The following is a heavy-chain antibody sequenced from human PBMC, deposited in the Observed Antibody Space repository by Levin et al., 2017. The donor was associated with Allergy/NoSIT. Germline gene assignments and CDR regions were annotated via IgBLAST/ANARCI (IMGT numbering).Heavy chain of an antibody. CDR3: AKVGTIFGVVMTKPLDY. D-gene: IGHD3-3*01. CDR2: ISYDGSNK. J-gene: IGHJ4*02. Sequence: GESLKISCAASGFTFSSYGMHWVRQAPGKGLEWVAVISYDGSNKYYADSVKGRFTISRDNSKNTLYLQMNSLRAEDTAVYYCAKVGTIFGVVMTKPLDYWGQGTLVTVSS. V-gene: IGHV3-30*18. CDR1: GFTFSSYG.